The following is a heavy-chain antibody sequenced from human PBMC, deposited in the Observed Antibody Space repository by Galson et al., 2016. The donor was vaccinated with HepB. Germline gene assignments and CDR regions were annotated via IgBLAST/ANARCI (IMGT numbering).Heavy chain of an antibody. CDR3: ARVSGPWVGVPAAKVYFDF. Sequence: SLRLSCAASGFTFKYYAMSWVRQAPGSGLEWVAVISDGGTAHYADSVKGRFTISRDNSKNTVYLQMDSLRAEDRAEYYCARVSGPWVGVPAAKVYFDFWGQGTLVSVSS. CDR1: GFTFKYYA. CDR2: ISDGGTA. D-gene: IGHD2-2*01. J-gene: IGHJ4*02. V-gene: IGHV3-23*01.